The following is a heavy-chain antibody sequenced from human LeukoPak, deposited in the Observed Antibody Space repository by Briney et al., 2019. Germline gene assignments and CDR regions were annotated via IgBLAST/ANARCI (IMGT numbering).Heavy chain of an antibody. J-gene: IGHJ4*02. CDR1: GGSINSGGYY. CDR2: ISNSGST. D-gene: IGHD3-22*01. Sequence: SETLSLTCTVSGGSINSGGYYWSWIRQHPGKGLEWIGYISNSGSTYYHPSLRSRLSISVDTSKNQFFLNLSSVTAADTAVYYCAGLVGRYSSGLYYYYFDYWGQGTLVTVSS. CDR3: AGLVGRYSSGLYYYYFDY. V-gene: IGHV4-31*03.